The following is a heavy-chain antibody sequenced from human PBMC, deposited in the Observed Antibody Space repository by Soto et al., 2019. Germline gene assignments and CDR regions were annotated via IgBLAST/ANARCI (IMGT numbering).Heavy chain of an antibody. D-gene: IGHD4-4*01. J-gene: IGHJ5*02. V-gene: IGHV1-2*02. CDR1: GYPFSDNQ. Sequence: QVQLVQSGSEVKKPGASVKVSCKASGYPFSDNQIHWLRRAPGQGLEWMGRINPKSDDTTYAQTFQGRVTMTRDTSIDTAYLELTGLTSDDTATYYCARKHSLDYIRWGLDPWGQGTLVTVSS. CDR3: ARKHSLDYIRWGLDP. CDR2: INPKSDDT.